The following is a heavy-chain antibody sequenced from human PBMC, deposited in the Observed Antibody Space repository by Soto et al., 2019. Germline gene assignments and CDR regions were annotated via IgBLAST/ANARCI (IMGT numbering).Heavy chain of an antibody. J-gene: IGHJ3*01. V-gene: IGHV3-9*01. CDR1: GFTFDDYA. Sequence: EVQLVESGGGLVQPGRSLRLSCAASGFTFDDYAMHWVRQAPGKGLEWVSGISWNSGSIGYADSVKGRFTISRDNAKNSLYLQMSSLRAEDTAVYYCARPWNSDYTTDAFDVWGPGTIVTVSS. CDR2: ISWNSGSI. D-gene: IGHD3-3*01. CDR3: ARPWNSDYTTDAFDV.